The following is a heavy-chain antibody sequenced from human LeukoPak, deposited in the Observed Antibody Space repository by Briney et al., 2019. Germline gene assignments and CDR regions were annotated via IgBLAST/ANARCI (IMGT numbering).Heavy chain of an antibody. Sequence: PGGSLRLSCAASGFTFSNYPMMWIRQAPGKGLEWVSGISGIGDNTKYADSVKGRFTISRDNSKNTLYLQLNSLKVEDTAVYFCGSVRLTWGQGTRVTVSS. CDR2: ISGIGDNT. V-gene: IGHV3-23*01. J-gene: IGHJ5*02. CDR3: GSVRLT. D-gene: IGHD5/OR15-5a*01. CDR1: GFTFSNYP.